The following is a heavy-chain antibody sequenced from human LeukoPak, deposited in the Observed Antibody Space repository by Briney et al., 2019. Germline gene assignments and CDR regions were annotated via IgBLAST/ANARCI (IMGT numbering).Heavy chain of an antibody. CDR2: IYTSGST. D-gene: IGHD6-19*01. Sequence: PSETLSLTCTVSGGSISSGSYYWSWIRQPAGKGLEWIGRIYTSGSTNYNPSLKSRVTISVDTSKNQFSLKPSSVTAADTAVYYCARDAVAGPYYYYGMDVWGQGTTVTVSS. V-gene: IGHV4-61*02. CDR1: GGSISSGSYY. CDR3: ARDAVAGPYYYYGMDV. J-gene: IGHJ6*02.